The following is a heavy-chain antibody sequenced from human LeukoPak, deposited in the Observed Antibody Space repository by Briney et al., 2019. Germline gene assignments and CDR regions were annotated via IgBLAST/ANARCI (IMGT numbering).Heavy chain of an antibody. CDR2: INHSGST. D-gene: IGHD3-22*01. Sequence: PSETLSLTCAVYGGSFSGYYWSWIRQPPGKGLEWIGEINHSGSTNYNPSLKSRVTISVDTSKNQFSLKLSSVTAADTAVYYCARGQCYYDSSGWVSGYYYYYMDVWGKGTTVTVSS. CDR3: ARGQCYYDSSGWVSGYYYYYMDV. V-gene: IGHV4-34*01. J-gene: IGHJ6*03. CDR1: GGSFSGYY.